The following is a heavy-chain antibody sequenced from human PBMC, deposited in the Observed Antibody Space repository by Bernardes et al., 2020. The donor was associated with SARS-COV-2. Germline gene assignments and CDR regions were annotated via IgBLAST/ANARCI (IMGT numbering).Heavy chain of an antibody. Sequence: GSLRLSCAASGFTVTKNYMSWVRQAPGQGLEWVSHIYDGGRPYYADSVKGRFAISRDNAKNTVYLQMNSLRAEDTAVYYCTRGTGSYGYWDFWGQGTLVTVSS. D-gene: IGHD3-16*01. CDR2: IYDGGRP. V-gene: IGHV3-66*01. CDR3: TRGTGSYGYWDF. J-gene: IGHJ4*02. CDR1: GFTVTKNY.